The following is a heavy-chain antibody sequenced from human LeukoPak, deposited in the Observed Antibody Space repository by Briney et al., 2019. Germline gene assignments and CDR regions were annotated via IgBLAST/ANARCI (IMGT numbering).Heavy chain of an antibody. CDR1: GFTFSTYW. CDR2: IMQDESEK. D-gene: IGHD4-11*01. CDR3: ARVGRDSKYGYFDF. Sequence: PGGSLRLSCAASGFTFSTYWMSWARQAPGKGLEWVANIMQDESEKYYMDSVKGRFTISRDNAKNSLSLQMSSLRADDTAVYYCARVGRDSKYGYFDFWGQGTLVTVSS. J-gene: IGHJ4*02. V-gene: IGHV3-7*01.